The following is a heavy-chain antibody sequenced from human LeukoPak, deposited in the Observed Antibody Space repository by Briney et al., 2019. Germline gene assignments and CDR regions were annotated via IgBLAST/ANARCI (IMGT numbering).Heavy chain of an antibody. CDR1: GFTFSSYW. Sequence: PGGSLRLSCAATGFTFSSYWMHWVRQAPGKGPVWLARINSDGYSISYADSVKGRFTISRDNAKNSLYLQMNSLRAEDTAVYYCARKAGRGYSYGSKAQIDYWGQGTLVTVSS. CDR2: INSDGYSI. J-gene: IGHJ4*02. D-gene: IGHD5-18*01. CDR3: ARKAGRGYSYGSKAQIDY. V-gene: IGHV3-74*01.